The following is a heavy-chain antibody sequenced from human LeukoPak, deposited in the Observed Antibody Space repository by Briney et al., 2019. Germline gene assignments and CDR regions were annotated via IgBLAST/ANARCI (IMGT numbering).Heavy chain of an antibody. D-gene: IGHD5-12*01. J-gene: IGHJ6*04. V-gene: IGHV3-30*04. CDR1: GFTFSSYA. Sequence: PGGSLRLSCAASGFTFSSYAMHWVRQAPGKGLEWVAVISYDGSNKYYADSVKGRFTISRDNSKNTLYLQMSSPRAEDTAVYYCARDQSDIVATTYYYYYYGMDVWGKGTTVTVSS. CDR2: ISYDGSNK. CDR3: ARDQSDIVATTYYYYYYGMDV.